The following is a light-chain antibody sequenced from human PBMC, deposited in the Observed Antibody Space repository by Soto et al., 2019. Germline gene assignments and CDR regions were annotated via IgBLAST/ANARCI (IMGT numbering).Light chain of an antibody. Sequence: DIVMTQSPDSLAVSLGERATINCKSSQSVLYSSNNKNYLAWYQQKPGQPPKLLIYWASTRESGVPDRFSGSESGTDFTLTISILQAEDVAVYYCQQYYTTRTFGQGTKLEI. CDR3: QQYYTTRT. CDR2: WAS. CDR1: QSVLYSSNNKNY. J-gene: IGKJ2*01. V-gene: IGKV4-1*01.